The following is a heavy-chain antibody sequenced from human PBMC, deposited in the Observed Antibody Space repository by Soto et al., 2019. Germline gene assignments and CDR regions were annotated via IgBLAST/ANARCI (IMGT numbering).Heavy chain of an antibody. Sequence: EVQLVESGGGLIQPGGSLRLSCAASGFTVSSNYMSWVRQAPGKGLEWVSIMYSGGTTYYADSVKGRFTLSRDNSKNPLYLQMNSLRAEDTAVYYCAREGPHYYDTSSYYYYGMDVWGQGTTVTVSS. D-gene: IGHD3-22*01. CDR2: MYSGGTT. J-gene: IGHJ6*02. CDR3: AREGPHYYDTSSYYYYGMDV. CDR1: GFTVSSNY. V-gene: IGHV3-53*01.